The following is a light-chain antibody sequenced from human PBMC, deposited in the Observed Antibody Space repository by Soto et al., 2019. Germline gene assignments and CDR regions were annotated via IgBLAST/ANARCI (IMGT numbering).Light chain of an antibody. Sequence: RPTSPYTLSASVGDRVTITCRASQSISSWLAWYQQKPGKAPKLLIYKASSLESGVPSRFSGSGSGTEFTLTISSLQPDDFATYYCQQYNSYPGTCGQATRRIS. V-gene: IGKV1-5*03. CDR2: KAS. CDR1: QSISSW. CDR3: QQYNSYPGT. J-gene: IGKJ1*01.